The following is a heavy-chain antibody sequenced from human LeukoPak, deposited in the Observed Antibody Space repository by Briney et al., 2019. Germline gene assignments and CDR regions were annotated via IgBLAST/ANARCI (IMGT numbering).Heavy chain of an antibody. CDR1: GFSLGDYW. Sequence: TGGSLRLSCAASGFSLGDYWMTWVRQATGKVLEWVANIKQYRNVKYFVDSVRGRFTISRDNANIQLSVQMNSLRPEDVSVYDCARLMFLGLSLAGDSGMDVWGQGTTVTVSS. CDR3: ARLMFLGLSLAGDSGMDV. CDR2: IKQYRNVK. J-gene: IGHJ6*02. D-gene: IGHD3-16*01. V-gene: IGHV3-7*01.